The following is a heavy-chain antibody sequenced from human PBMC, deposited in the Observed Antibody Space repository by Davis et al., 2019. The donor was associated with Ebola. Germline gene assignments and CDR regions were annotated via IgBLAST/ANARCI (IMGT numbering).Heavy chain of an antibody. Sequence: PGGSLRLSCAPSGFSFSNYAMSWARQAPGRGLEWVSAVNSAGTYTYYADSVKGRFTISRDNAKNSLYLQMNSLRAEDTAVYYCARDLYYYDSSGYHKGAFDIWGQGTMVTVSS. CDR3: ARDLYYYDSSGYHKGAFDI. CDR2: VNSAGTYT. V-gene: IGHV3-23*01. CDR1: GFSFSNYA. J-gene: IGHJ3*02. D-gene: IGHD3-22*01.